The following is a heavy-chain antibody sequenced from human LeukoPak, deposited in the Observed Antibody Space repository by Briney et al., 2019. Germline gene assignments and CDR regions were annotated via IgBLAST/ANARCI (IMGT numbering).Heavy chain of an antibody. J-gene: IGHJ4*02. V-gene: IGHV3-66*01. CDR1: GFAVSVNY. Sequence: GGSLRLSCAASGFAVSVNYMTWVRLAPGKGLEWVSLLHSDGTTYYAESVKGRFTISTDNSKNTLYLQMNSLRVEDTALYYCAGRRKEAAAFDDWGQGTLLTVSS. CDR2: LHSDGTT. D-gene: IGHD6-13*01. CDR3: AGRRKEAAAFDD.